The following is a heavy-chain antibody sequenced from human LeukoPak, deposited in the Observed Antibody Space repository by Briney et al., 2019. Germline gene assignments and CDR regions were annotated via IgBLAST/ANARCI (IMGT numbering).Heavy chain of an antibody. Sequence: SETLSLTCAVYGGSFSGYYWSWIRQPPGKGLEWIGEINHSGSTNYNPSLKSRVAISVDTSKNQFSLKLSSVTAADTAVYYCARGDYGSGSHWGQGTLVTVSS. D-gene: IGHD3-10*01. CDR1: GGSFSGYY. J-gene: IGHJ4*02. V-gene: IGHV4-34*01. CDR3: ARGDYGSGSH. CDR2: INHSGST.